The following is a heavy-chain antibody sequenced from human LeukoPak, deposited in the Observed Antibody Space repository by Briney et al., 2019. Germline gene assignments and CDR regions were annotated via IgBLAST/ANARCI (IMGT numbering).Heavy chain of an antibody. CDR3: ARGRATGRSGGDY. D-gene: IGHD3-9*01. Sequence: PGGSLRLSCAASGFTFSSYAMSWVRQAPGKGLEWVSYISSGSSTIYYADSVKGRFTISRDNAKNSLYLQMNSLRDEDTAVYYCARGRATGRSGGDYWGQGTLVTVSS. J-gene: IGHJ4*02. V-gene: IGHV3-48*02. CDR2: ISSGSSTI. CDR1: GFTFSSYA.